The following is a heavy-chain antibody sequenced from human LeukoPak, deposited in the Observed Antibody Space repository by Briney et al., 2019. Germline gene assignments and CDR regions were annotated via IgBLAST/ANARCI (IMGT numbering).Heavy chain of an antibody. V-gene: IGHV1-24*01. J-gene: IGHJ3*02. Sequence: GASVKVSCKVSGHTLSEISMHWVRQAPGKGLGWMGSFDPEDGETMYAENFQGRFTMTEDTSRDTAYMELSSLRSEDTAVYFCATDKGGPGTTFHDPFDNWGQGTMVTVSS. CDR1: GHTLSEIS. CDR2: FDPEDGET. D-gene: IGHD1-7*01. CDR3: ATDKGGPGTTFHDPFDN.